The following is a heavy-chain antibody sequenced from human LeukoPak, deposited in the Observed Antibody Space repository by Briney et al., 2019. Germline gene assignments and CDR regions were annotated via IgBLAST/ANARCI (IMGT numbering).Heavy chain of an antibody. Sequence: GGSLRLSCAASGFTFSSYAMSWVRQAPGKGLEWVSAISGSGGSTYYADSVKGRFTISRDNSKNTLYLQMNSLRAEDTAVYYCARDPGCSSTSCYTAWGFDYWGQGTLVTVSS. CDR2: ISGSGGST. D-gene: IGHD2-2*02. J-gene: IGHJ4*02. CDR3: ARDPGCSSTSCYTAWGFDY. CDR1: GFTFSSYA. V-gene: IGHV3-23*01.